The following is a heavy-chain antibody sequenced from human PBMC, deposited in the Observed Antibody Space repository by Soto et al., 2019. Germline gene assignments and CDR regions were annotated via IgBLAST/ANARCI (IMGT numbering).Heavy chain of an antibody. CDR3: ARLIKAGRYYYYYGMDV. J-gene: IGHJ6*02. V-gene: IGHV5-51*01. CDR2: IYPGDSDT. Sequence: LGESLKISCKGSGYSFTSYWIGWVRQMPGKGLEWMGIIYPGDSDTRYSPSFQGQVTISADKSISTAYLQWSSLRASDTAMYYCARLIKAGRYYYYYGMDVWGQGTTVTVSS. CDR1: GYSFTSYW.